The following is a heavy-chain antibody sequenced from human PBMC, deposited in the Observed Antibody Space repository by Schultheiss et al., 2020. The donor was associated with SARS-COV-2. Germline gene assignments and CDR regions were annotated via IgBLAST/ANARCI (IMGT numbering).Heavy chain of an antibody. D-gene: IGHD1-1*01. J-gene: IGHJ3*02. CDR3: ARERGALQPRAFDI. CDR1: GFTFSSYG. V-gene: IGHV3-30*19. Sequence: GGSLRLSCAASGFTFSSYGMHWVRQAPGKGLEWVAVIWYDGSNKYYADSVKGRFTISRDNSKNTLYLQMNSLRAEDTAVYYCARERGALQPRAFDIWGQGTMVTVSS. CDR2: IWYDGSNK.